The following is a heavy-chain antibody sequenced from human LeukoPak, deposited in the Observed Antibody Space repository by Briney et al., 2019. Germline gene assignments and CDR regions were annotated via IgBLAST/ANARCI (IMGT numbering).Heavy chain of an antibody. CDR1: GYTFTGYY. CDR3: ASNIAALAFDI. D-gene: IGHD6-6*01. CDR2: INPSGGST. J-gene: IGHJ3*02. Sequence: GASVKVSCKASGYTFTGYYMHWVRQAPGQGLEWMGIINPSGGSTSYAQKFQGRVTMTRDTSTSTVYMELSSLRSEDTAVYYCASNIAALAFDIWGQGTMVTVSS. V-gene: IGHV1-46*01.